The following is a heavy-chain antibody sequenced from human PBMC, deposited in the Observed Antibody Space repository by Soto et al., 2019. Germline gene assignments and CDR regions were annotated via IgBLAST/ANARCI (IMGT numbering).Heavy chain of an antibody. CDR2: ISSSSSYI. D-gene: IGHD3-9*01. V-gene: IGHV3-21*01. CDR3: ARILARYFDWLSHYHDAFDI. J-gene: IGHJ3*02. Sequence: PGGSLRLSCAASGFTFSSYSMNWVRQAPGKGLEWVSSISSSSSYIYYADSVKGRFTISRDNAKNSLYLQMNSLRAEDTAVYYCARILARYFDWLSHYHDAFDIWGQGTMVTVSS. CDR1: GFTFSSYS.